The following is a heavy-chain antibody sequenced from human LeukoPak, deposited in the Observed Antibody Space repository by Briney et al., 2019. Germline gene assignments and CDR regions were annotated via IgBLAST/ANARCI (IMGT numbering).Heavy chain of an antibody. CDR2: INHSGST. V-gene: IGHV4-34*01. D-gene: IGHD3-22*01. Sequence: SETLSLTCAVYGGSFSGYYWSWIRQPPGKGLEWIGEINHSGSTNYNPSLKSRVTISVDTSKNQFSLKLSSVTAADTAVYYCARLDYYDSSGYYFVRAFDIWGQGTMVTVSS. CDR3: ARLDYYDSSGYYFVRAFDI. CDR1: GGSFSGYY. J-gene: IGHJ3*02.